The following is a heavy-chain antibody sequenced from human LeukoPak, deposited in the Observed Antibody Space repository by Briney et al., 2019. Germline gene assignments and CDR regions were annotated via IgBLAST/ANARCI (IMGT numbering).Heavy chain of an antibody. J-gene: IGHJ3*02. CDR1: GFTFSSYG. CDR2: IWHDGSNK. CDR3: ARSDYGDVLVGAFDI. D-gene: IGHD4-17*01. V-gene: IGHV3-33*01. Sequence: PGGSLRLSCAASGFTFSSYGMHWVRQAPGKGLEWVAVIWHDGSNKQYADSVKGRFTISRDNSWNTLYLQMNSLRAEDTAVYYCARSDYGDVLVGAFDIWGQGTMVTVSS.